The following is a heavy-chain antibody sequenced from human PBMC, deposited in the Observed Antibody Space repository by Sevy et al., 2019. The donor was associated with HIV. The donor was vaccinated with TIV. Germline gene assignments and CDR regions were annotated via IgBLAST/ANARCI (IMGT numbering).Heavy chain of an antibody. J-gene: IGHJ4*02. Sequence: SETLSLTCTVSAGSISSYFWNWIRQPPGKGLEWIGYIYYSGSTYYNPSLKSRVTISVDTYNNKLSLKLISVTAADSAVDYCSARAWWSNYFDFWGQGTLVTVSS. CDR2: IYYSGST. D-gene: IGHD2-8*02. CDR3: SARAWWSNYFDF. CDR1: AGSISSYF. V-gene: IGHV4-59*01.